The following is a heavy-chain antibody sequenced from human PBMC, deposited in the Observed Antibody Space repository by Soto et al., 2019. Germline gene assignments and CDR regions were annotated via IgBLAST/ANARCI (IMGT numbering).Heavy chain of an antibody. D-gene: IGHD4-17*01. J-gene: IGHJ4*02. CDR3: ARDGKIGDYEH. CDR2: ISGSGGPT. CDR1: GFTFSTYA. Sequence: EVQLLESGGGLVQPGGSLRLSCAASGFTFSTYAMTWVRQAPGKGLEWVSGISGSGGPTYYADSVKGRFTISRDNSMYTLYRVMTNLRVEDTAVYYCARDGKIGDYEHWGQGTLVTVSS. V-gene: IGHV3-23*01.